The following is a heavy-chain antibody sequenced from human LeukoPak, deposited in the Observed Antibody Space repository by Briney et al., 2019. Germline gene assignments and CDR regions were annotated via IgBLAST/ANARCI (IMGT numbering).Heavy chain of an antibody. CDR3: ARLSGRYYYDSSGYYDPNWFDP. V-gene: IGHV4-39*01. J-gene: IGHJ5*02. Sequence: SGTLSLTCTVSGGSISSSSYYWGWIRQPPGKGPEWIGSIYYSGSTYYNPSLKSRVTISVDTSKNQFSLKLSSVTAADTAVYYCARLSGRYYYDSSGYYDPNWFDPWGQGTLVTVSS. D-gene: IGHD3-22*01. CDR2: IYYSGST. CDR1: GGSISSSSYY.